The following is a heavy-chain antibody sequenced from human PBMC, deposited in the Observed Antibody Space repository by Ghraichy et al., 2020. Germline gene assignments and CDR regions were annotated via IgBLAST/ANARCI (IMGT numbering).Heavy chain of an antibody. D-gene: IGHD3-22*01. V-gene: IGHV4-4*07. CDR3: ARDQKGLYYYDSSGSQEKKDAVDI. Sequence: SPTLSLTCTVSGGSISSYYWSWIRQPAGKGLEWIGRIYTSGSTNYNPSLKSRVTMSVDTSKNQFSLKLSSVTAADTAVYYCARDQKGLYYYDSSGSQEKKDAVDIWGKETIVTVSS. CDR2: IYTSGST. CDR1: GGSISSYY. J-gene: IGHJ3*02.